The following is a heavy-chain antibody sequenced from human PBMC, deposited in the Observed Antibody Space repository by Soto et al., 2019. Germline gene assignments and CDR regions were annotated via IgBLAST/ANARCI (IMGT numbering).Heavy chain of an antibody. CDR1: GGTFSSYA. CDR2: ISAYNGNT. CDR3: ARVAVYYYDSSGYYVSDAFDI. J-gene: IGHJ3*02. Sequence: ASVKVSCKASGGTFSSYAISWVRQAPGQGLEWMGWISAYNGNTNYAQKLQGRVAMTTDTSTSTAYMELRSLRSDDTAVYYCARVAVYYYDSSGYYVSDAFDIWGQGTMVTVSS. V-gene: IGHV1-18*01. D-gene: IGHD3-22*01.